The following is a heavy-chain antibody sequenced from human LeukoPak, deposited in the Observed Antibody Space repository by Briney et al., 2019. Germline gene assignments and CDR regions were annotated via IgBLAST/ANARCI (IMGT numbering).Heavy chain of an antibody. CDR2: IWYDGSNK. Sequence: PGRSLRLSCAASGFTFSSYGMHWVRQAPGKGLEWVAVIWYDGSNKYYADSVKGRFTISRDNSKNTLYPQMYSLRAEDTAVYFCARAPNYGDSSYFDYWGQGTLVTVSS. CDR1: GFTFSSYG. V-gene: IGHV3-33*01. D-gene: IGHD4-17*01. J-gene: IGHJ4*02. CDR3: ARAPNYGDSSYFDY.